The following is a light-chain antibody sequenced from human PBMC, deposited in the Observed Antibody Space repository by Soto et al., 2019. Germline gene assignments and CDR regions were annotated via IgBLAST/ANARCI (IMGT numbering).Light chain of an antibody. Sequence: DIQMTQYPSSLSASVGDRVTITCRESQSISSYLNWYQQKPGKAPKLMIYAASSLQSGVPSRFSGSGSGTDFTLTIRCLQTEDFATYYCQQSNSTPPTFGQGTKVEIK. J-gene: IGKJ1*01. CDR1: QSISSY. CDR3: QQSNSTPPT. V-gene: IGKV1-39*01. CDR2: AAS.